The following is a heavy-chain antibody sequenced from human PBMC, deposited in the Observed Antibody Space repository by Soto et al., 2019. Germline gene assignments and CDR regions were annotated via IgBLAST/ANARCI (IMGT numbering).Heavy chain of an antibody. J-gene: IGHJ4*02. D-gene: IGHD6-25*01. CDR1: GFSFASSW. Sequence: GESLKISCKDSGFSFASSWIGWVRQMPGKGLEWMGVIYPGDSDTRYSPSFQGQVTISADKSISTAYLQWSSLKASDTAMYYCARGGYRVLEFWGQGTLVTVSS. CDR3: ARGGYRVLEF. V-gene: IGHV5-51*01. CDR2: IYPGDSDT.